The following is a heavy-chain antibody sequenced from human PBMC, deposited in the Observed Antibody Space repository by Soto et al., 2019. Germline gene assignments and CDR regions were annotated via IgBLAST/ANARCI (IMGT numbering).Heavy chain of an antibody. CDR1: GFTFSNAW. CDR2: IKSKTDGGTT. Sequence: GESLKISCAASGFTFSNAWMNWVRQAPGKGLEWVGRIKSKTDGGTTDYAAPVKGRFTISRDDSKNTLYLQMNSLKTEDTAVYYCTTFSTTDGMDVWGQGTTVTVSS. V-gene: IGHV3-15*07. CDR3: TTFSTTDGMDV. J-gene: IGHJ6*02. D-gene: IGHD4-17*01.